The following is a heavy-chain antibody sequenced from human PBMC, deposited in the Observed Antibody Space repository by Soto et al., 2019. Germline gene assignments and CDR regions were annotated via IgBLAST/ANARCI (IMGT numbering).Heavy chain of an antibody. J-gene: IGHJ4*02. CDR3: ASSLDWLLYYFDY. CDR1: GFTFSSYW. D-gene: IGHD3-3*01. Sequence: EVQLVESGGGLVQPGGSLRLSCAASGFTFSSYWMSWVRQAPGKGLEWVANIKQDGSEKYYVDSVKGRFTISRDNAKNSLYLQRNSLRAEDTAVYYCASSLDWLLYYFDYWGQGTLVTVSS. V-gene: IGHV3-7*05. CDR2: IKQDGSEK.